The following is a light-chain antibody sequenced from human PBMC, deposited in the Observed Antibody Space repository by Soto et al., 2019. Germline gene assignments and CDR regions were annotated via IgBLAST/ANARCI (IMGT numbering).Light chain of an antibody. V-gene: IGLV2-14*01. CDR1: SSDVGGYNY. Sequence: QSALTQPASVSGSPGQSITISCTGTSSDVGGYNYVSWYQQHPGKAPKLMIYDVSNRPSGVSNRFSGSKSGNTASLTISGLQAEDEADYYCSSYTSSSNYVFGTGTRSPS. CDR2: DVS. J-gene: IGLJ1*01. CDR3: SSYTSSSNYV.